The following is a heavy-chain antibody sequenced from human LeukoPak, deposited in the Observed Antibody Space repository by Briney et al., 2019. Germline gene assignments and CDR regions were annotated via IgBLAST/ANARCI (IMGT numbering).Heavy chain of an antibody. J-gene: IGHJ4*02. V-gene: IGHV1-18*01. CDR3: ARDRRYFDWLFLGPSHFDY. D-gene: IGHD3-9*01. CDR1: GGTFSSYA. Sequence: ASVKVSCKASGGTFSSYAISWVRQAPGQGLEWMGWISAYNGNTNYAQKLQGRVTMTTDTSTSTAYMELRSLRSDDTAVYYCARDRRYFDWLFLGPSHFDYWGQGTLVTVSS. CDR2: ISAYNGNT.